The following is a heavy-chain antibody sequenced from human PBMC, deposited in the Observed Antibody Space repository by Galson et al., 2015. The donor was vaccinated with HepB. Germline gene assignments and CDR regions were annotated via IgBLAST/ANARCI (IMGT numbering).Heavy chain of an antibody. CDR3: ERGKDNWNDRYGMDV. CDR2: ISSGGNT. J-gene: IGHJ6*02. Sequence: SLRLSCAASGFTVSSNFMTWVRQAPGKGLEWVSVISSGGNTYYADSVKGRFTISRDNSKNTLDLQMDSLRAEDTAVYYCERGKDNWNDRYGMDVWGQGTTVTVSS. CDR1: GFTVSSNF. D-gene: IGHD1-1*01. V-gene: IGHV3-53*01.